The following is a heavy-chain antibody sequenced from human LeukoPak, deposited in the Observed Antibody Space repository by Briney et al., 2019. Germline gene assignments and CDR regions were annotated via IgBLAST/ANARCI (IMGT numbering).Heavy chain of an antibody. CDR1: GFTFSSYA. V-gene: IGHV3-23*01. CDR3: TKDLRVPGYCSGGSCYLHPTYFDY. J-gene: IGHJ4*02. D-gene: IGHD2-15*01. Sequence: GGSLRLSCAASGFTFSSYAMSWVRQAPGKGLEWVSAISGSGGSTYYADSVKGRFTISRDNSKNTLYLQMNSLRAEDTAVYYCTKDLRVPGYCSGGSCYLHPTYFDYWGQGTLVTVSS. CDR2: ISGSGGST.